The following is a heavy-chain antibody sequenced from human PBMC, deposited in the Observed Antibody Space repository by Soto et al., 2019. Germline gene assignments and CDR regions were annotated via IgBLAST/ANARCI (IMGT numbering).Heavy chain of an antibody. Sequence: SGVSLRLSCAASGFTFSSYGVHWGRQAPGKGLEWVAVISYDGSNKYYADSVKGRFTISRDNSKNTLYLQMNSLRAEDTAVYYCAKARAYPTNYYHGMEVWGQGTTVNVSS. CDR3: AKARAYPTNYYHGMEV. V-gene: IGHV3-30*18. J-gene: IGHJ6*01. CDR2: ISYDGSNK. D-gene: IGHD3-10*01. CDR1: GFTFSSYG.